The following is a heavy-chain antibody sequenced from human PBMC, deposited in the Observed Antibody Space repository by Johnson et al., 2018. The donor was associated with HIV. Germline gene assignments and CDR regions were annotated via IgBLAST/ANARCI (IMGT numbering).Heavy chain of an antibody. J-gene: IGHJ3*02. V-gene: IGHV3-11*04. CDR3: AREKLGSTEYDAFEI. CDR2: ISSIGTTM. Sequence: VQLVESGGGLVKPGGSLRLSCAASGFTFSDYYMSWIRQAQGKGLEWVSSISSIGTTMYYADSVKGRFTISRNNVRNSLYLQMSSLRAADTAVYYCAREKLGSTEYDAFEIWGQGIMVTVSS. CDR1: GFTFSDYY. D-gene: IGHD4-17*01.